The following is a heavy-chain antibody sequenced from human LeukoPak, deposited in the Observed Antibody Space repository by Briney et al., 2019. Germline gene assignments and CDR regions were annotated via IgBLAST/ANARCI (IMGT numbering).Heavy chain of an antibody. V-gene: IGHV1-69*05. CDR1: GGTFSSYA. Sequence: SVKVSRKAYGGTFSSYAISWVRQAPGQGLEWMGRIIPIFGTANYAQKFQGRVTITTDESTSTAYMELSSLRSEDTAVYYCARASYYYDSSGYNYYYYMDVWGKGTTVTVSS. CDR3: ARASYYYDSSGYNYYYYMDV. J-gene: IGHJ6*03. D-gene: IGHD3-22*01. CDR2: IIPIFGTA.